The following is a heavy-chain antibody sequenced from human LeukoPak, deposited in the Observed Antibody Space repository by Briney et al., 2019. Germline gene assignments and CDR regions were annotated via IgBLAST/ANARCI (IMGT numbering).Heavy chain of an antibody. V-gene: IGHV3-7*01. D-gene: IGHD4-17*01. CDR2: IKQDGSEK. CDR3: ANGSPLQSTGTFDY. Sequence: GGSLRLSCAASGFTFSSYWMSWVRQAPGKGLEWVANIKQDGSEKYYVDSVKGRFTISRDNAKNSMYLQMNSLRAEDTAVYYCANGSPLQSTGTFDYCGQGTLVTVSS. J-gene: IGHJ4*02. CDR1: GFTFSSYW.